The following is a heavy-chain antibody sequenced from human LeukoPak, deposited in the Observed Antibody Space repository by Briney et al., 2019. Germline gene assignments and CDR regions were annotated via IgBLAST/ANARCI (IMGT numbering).Heavy chain of an antibody. V-gene: IGHV3-30-3*01. J-gene: IGHJ5*02. Sequence: GGSLRLSRAASGFTFSSYAMHWVRQAPGKGLEWVAVISYDGSNKYYADSVKGRFTISRDNSKNTLYLQMNSLRAEDTAVYYCARDKACSGGSCYLLNNWFDPWGQGTLVTVSS. D-gene: IGHD2-15*01. CDR3: ARDKACSGGSCYLLNNWFDP. CDR2: ISYDGSNK. CDR1: GFTFSSYA.